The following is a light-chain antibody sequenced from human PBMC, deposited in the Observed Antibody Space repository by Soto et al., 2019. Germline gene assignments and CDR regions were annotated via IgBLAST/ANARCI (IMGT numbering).Light chain of an antibody. Sequence: QSVLTQPPSASGSPGQSVTISCTGTRNDIGAYEFVSWYQHHPGKAPKLIIYEVVQRPSGVPDRFSGSKSGNTASLTVSGLQAEDESDYYCGSYSSTDTPFVFGTGTKVTVL. J-gene: IGLJ1*01. CDR2: EVV. CDR3: GSYSSTDTPFV. V-gene: IGLV2-8*01. CDR1: RNDIGAYEF.